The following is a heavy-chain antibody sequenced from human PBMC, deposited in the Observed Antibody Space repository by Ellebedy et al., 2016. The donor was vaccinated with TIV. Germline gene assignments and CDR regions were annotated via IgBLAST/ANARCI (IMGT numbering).Heavy chain of an antibody. V-gene: IGHV4-34*01. CDR3: ARVAAARSFDY. Sequence: SETLSLTXAVYGGAFRGYYWSWIRQPPGKGLEWIGEINHSGSTNYNPSLKSRVTISVDTSKNQFSLKLSSVTAADTAVYYCARVAAARSFDYWGRGTLVTVSS. CDR2: INHSGST. CDR1: GGAFRGYY. J-gene: IGHJ4*02. D-gene: IGHD6-6*01.